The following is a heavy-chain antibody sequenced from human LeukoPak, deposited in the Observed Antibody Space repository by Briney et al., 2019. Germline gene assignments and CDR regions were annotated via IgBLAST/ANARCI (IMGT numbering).Heavy chain of an antibody. Sequence: SQTLSLTCTVSGGSIISGGYSWSWIRQHPGKGLEWIGYIYYSGSTYYNPSLKSRVTISVDTSKNQFSLKLSSVTAADTAVYYCARVTGLEMATIIRNWYFDLWGRGTLVTVSS. D-gene: IGHD5-24*01. V-gene: IGHV4-31*03. CDR2: IYYSGST. CDR3: ARVTGLEMATIIRNWYFDL. CDR1: GGSIISGGYS. J-gene: IGHJ2*01.